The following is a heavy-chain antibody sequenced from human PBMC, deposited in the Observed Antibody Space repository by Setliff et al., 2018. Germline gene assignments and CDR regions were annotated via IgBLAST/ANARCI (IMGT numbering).Heavy chain of an antibody. CDR2: IYYSGTT. CDR1: GGSISSGTYY. CDR3: ARAGVFLWFGELLPQYYFDY. D-gene: IGHD3-10*01. Sequence: TLSLTCTVSGGSISSGTYYWSWIRQHPGKGLEWIGYIYYSGTTYYNPSLKSRVTISLDTSKNQFSLKLNSVTAADTAVYFCARAGVFLWFGELLPQYYFDYWGQGPRSPSPQ. V-gene: IGHV4-31*03. J-gene: IGHJ4*02.